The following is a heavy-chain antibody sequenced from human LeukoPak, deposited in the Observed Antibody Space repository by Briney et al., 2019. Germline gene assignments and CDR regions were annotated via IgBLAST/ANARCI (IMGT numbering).Heavy chain of an antibody. CDR2: IYNSGST. D-gene: IGHD6-13*01. Sequence: PSETLSLTCTVSGGSISSYFWSWIRQPPGKEPECIGYIYNSGSTKYNPSLKSQVTISVDTSKNQFSLKLSSVATADTAVYYCATSIAAAGTLDYWGQGTRVTVSS. J-gene: IGHJ4*02. V-gene: IGHV4-59*01. CDR1: GGSISSYF. CDR3: ATSIAAAGTLDY.